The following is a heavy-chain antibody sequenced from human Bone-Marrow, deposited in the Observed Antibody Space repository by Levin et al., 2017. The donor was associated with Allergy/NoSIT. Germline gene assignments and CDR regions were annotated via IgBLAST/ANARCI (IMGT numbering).Heavy chain of an antibody. CDR3: ARDRGQWLVREDAFDI. J-gene: IGHJ3*02. Sequence: GESLKISCAASGFTFSSYAMHWVRQAPGKGLEWVAVISYDGSNKYYADSVKGRFTISRDNSKNTLYLQMNSLRAEDTAVYYCARDRGQWLVREDAFDIWGQGTMVTVSS. CDR2: ISYDGSNK. D-gene: IGHD6-19*01. CDR1: GFTFSSYA. V-gene: IGHV3-30-3*01.